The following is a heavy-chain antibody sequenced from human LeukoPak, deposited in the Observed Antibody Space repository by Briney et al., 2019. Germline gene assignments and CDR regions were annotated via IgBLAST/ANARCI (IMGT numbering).Heavy chain of an antibody. CDR2: IYYSGST. CDR1: GGSISSSNW. D-gene: IGHD2/OR15-2a*01. CDR3: ARDNKLDAFDI. Sequence: PSETLSLTCAVSGGSISSSNWWSWVRQPPGKGLEWIGYIYYSGSTNYNPSLKSRVTMSVDPSKNQFSLKLSSVTAADTAVYYCARDNKLDAFDIWGQGTMVTVSS. J-gene: IGHJ3*02. V-gene: IGHV4-4*02.